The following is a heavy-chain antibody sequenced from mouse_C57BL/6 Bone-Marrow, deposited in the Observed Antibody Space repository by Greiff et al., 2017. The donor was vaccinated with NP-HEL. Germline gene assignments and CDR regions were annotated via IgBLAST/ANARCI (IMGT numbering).Heavy chain of an antibody. CDR3: AKCYGSAFAY. V-gene: IGHV5-17*01. CDR2: ISSGSSTI. D-gene: IGHD2-1*01. Sequence: EVQVVESGGGLVKPGGSLKLSCAASGFTFSDYGMHWVRQAPEKGLEWVAYISSGSSTIYYADTVKGRVTISRDNAKNTLFLQMTSLRAEDTAIYYCAKCYGSAFAYWGQGTLVTVSA. CDR1: GFTFSDYG. J-gene: IGHJ3*01.